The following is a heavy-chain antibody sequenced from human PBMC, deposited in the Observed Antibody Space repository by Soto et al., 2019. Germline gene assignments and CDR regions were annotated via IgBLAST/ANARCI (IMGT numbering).Heavy chain of an antibody. Sequence: ASVKVSCKASGYTFTSYGISWVRQAPGQGLEWMGWISAYNGNTNYAQKLQGRVTMTTDTSTSTAYMELRSLRSDDTAVYYCARDRTKLELRSNYYYYYGMDVWGQGTTVTVSS. D-gene: IGHD1-7*01. CDR3: ARDRTKLELRSNYYYYYGMDV. CDR2: ISAYNGNT. CDR1: GYTFTSYG. J-gene: IGHJ6*02. V-gene: IGHV1-18*01.